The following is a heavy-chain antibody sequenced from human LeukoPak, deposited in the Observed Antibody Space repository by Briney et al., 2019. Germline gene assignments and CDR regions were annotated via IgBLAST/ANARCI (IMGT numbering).Heavy chain of an antibody. D-gene: IGHD3-9*01. CDR1: GYTFTRYG. CDR3: ARGPTYDILTGYPKGVVDY. CDR2: ISTHNGNT. J-gene: IGHJ4*02. V-gene: IGHV1-18*01. Sequence: APVKVSCKASGYTFTRYGISRGRHTPGHGVEWRGGISTHNGNTHYAQKSQGRVTMTTDTSTRTAYTELRSLRSDDTAVYYCARGPTYDILTGYPKGVVDYWGQGTLVTVSS.